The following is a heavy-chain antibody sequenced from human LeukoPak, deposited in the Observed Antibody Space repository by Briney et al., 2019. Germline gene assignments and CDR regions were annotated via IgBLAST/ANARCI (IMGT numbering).Heavy chain of an antibody. V-gene: IGHV5-51*01. CDR2: IYPGDSDT. D-gene: IGHD3-3*01. CDR3: ARTPSVLRFLEWSPNYFDY. J-gene: IGHJ4*02. Sequence: GESLKISCKGSGYSFTSYWIGWVRPMPGKGLEWMGIIYPGDSDTRYSPSFQGQVTISADKSISTAYLQWSSLKASDTAMYYCARTPSVLRFLEWSPNYFDYWGQGTLVTVSS. CDR1: GYSFTSYW.